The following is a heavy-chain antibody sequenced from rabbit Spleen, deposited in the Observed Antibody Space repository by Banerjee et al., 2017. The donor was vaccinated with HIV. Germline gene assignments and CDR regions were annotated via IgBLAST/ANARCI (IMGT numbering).Heavy chain of an antibody. Sequence: QEQLVESGGGLVQPEGSLTLTCTASGFSFSTSHYMCWVRQAPGKGLEWIACITTTSGTTYYANWAKGRFTISKTSSPTVTLQMTSLTAADTATYFCVRDSAYGYFGHAYAPYAMALWGPGTLVTVS. J-gene: IGHJ6*01. CDR1: GFSFSTSHY. D-gene: IGHD6-1*01. CDR3: VRDSAYGYFGHAYAPYAMAL. V-gene: IGHV1S45*01. CDR2: ITTTSGTT.